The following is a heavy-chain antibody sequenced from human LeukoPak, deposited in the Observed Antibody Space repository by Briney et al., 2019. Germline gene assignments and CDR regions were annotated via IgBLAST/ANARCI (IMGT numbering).Heavy chain of an antibody. D-gene: IGHD5-12*01. CDR3: ARGAGYSGYDAASGAFDI. CDR1: GFTFSTYS. CDR2: ISSSSSYI. Sequence: PGGSLRLSCAASGFTFSTYSMNWVRQAPGKGLEWVSCISSSSSYIYYADSVKGRFTISRDNAKNSLYLQMNSLRAEDTAVYYCARGAGYSGYDAASGAFDIWGQGTMVTVSS. J-gene: IGHJ3*02. V-gene: IGHV3-21*01.